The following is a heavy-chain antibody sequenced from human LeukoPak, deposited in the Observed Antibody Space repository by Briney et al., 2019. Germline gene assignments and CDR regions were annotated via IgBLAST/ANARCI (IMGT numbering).Heavy chain of an antibody. CDR2: LRWEGDTS. CDR3: TRDTDYGSATNYFDH. D-gene: IGHD3-10*01. V-gene: IGHV3-43D*04. J-gene: IGHJ4*02. Sequence: GGSLRLSCAASGFTFDDYAMHWVRQATGGSLEWVSLLRWEGDTSYYADSVRGRFTIARDNSKNSLYLQMNSLTADDTAFYYCTRDTDYGSATNYFDHWGQGTLVSVSS. CDR1: GFTFDDYA.